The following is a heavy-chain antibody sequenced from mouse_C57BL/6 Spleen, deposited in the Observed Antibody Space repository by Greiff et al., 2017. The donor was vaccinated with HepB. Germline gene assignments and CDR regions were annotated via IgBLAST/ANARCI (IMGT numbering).Heavy chain of an antibody. Sequence: EVKLMESGGGLVKPGGSLKLSCAASGFTFSDYGMHWVRQAPEKGLEWVAYISSGSSTIYYADTVKGRFTISRDNAKNTLFLQMTSLRSEDTAMYYCARGDYPFAYWGQGTLVTVSA. J-gene: IGHJ3*01. CDR1: GFTFSDYG. CDR3: ARGDYPFAY. CDR2: ISSGSSTI. D-gene: IGHD2-4*01. V-gene: IGHV5-17*01.